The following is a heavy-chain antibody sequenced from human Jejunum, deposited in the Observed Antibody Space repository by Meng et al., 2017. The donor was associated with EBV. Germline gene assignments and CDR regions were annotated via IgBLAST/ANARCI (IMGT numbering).Heavy chain of an antibody. V-gene: IGHV3-74*01. CDR1: GFTLNVHW. D-gene: IGHD1-26*01. CDR2: INPDGRTI. Sequence: EVQLGDAGEGFVAPGGVLGIASAASGFTLNVHWIHWVRQAPGEGLMRVSRINPDGRTINYGDSVKGRFTISRDNAKNTVYLQMNSLRAEDTAVYYCTRAGYYRFDYWGQGALVTVSS. CDR3: TRAGYYRFDY. J-gene: IGHJ4*02.